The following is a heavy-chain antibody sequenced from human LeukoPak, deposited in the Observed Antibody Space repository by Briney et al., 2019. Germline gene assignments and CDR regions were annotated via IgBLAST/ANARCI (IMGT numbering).Heavy chain of an antibody. J-gene: IGHJ4*02. CDR1: GFTFSSNA. D-gene: IGHD6-25*01. CDR3: ATDSSGWYFDF. V-gene: IGHV3-23*01. Sequence: GGSLRLSCAASGFTFSSNAMSWVRQAPGKGLEWVSGISGSGGSTSYADSVKGRFTISRDNSKNTLHLQMNSLRVEDTAVYYCATDSSGWYFDFWGQGALVTVSS. CDR2: ISGSGGST.